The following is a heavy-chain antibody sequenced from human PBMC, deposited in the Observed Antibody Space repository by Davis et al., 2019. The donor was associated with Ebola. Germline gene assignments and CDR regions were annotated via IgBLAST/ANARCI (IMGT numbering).Heavy chain of an antibody. CDR2: IKEDGSEK. CDR3: ARGSSASSYTGGDV. D-gene: IGHD2-2*02. Sequence: GGSLRLSCAASGFTFSNYWMTWVRQAPGKGLEWVANIKEDGSEKYYVDSVKGRFTMSRDNTKNSLYLQINSLRAEDTAVYYCARGSSASSYTGGDVWGQGTTVTVSS. CDR1: GFTFSNYW. J-gene: IGHJ6*02. V-gene: IGHV3-7*01.